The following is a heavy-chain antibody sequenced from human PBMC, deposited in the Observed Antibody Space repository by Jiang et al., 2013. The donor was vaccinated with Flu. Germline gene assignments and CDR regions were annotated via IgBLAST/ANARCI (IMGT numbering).Heavy chain of an antibody. CDR1: GGSISSGSYY. V-gene: IGHV4-61*02. D-gene: IGHD6-13*01. Sequence: KPSQTLSLTCTVSGGSISSGSYYWSWIRQPAGKGLEWIGRIYTSGSTNYNPSLKSRVTISVDTSKNQFSLKLSSVTAADTAVYYCARGMPDYSSSWYHWFDPWGQGTLVTVSS. CDR3: ARGMPDYSSSWYHWFDP. J-gene: IGHJ5*02. CDR2: IYTSGST.